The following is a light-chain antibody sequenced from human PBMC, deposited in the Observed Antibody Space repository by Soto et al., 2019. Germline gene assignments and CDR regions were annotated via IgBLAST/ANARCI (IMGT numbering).Light chain of an antibody. Sequence: EIVMTQSPATLSLSPGERATLSCRASQSVTSDLAWYQQKPGQAPRLLIYGASTRATGIPARFSGSGSGTEFTLTISSLQSEDFAVFYCHQYNNWPRTFGQGTKVEIK. CDR3: HQYNNWPRT. J-gene: IGKJ1*01. V-gene: IGKV3-15*01. CDR2: GAS. CDR1: QSVTSD.